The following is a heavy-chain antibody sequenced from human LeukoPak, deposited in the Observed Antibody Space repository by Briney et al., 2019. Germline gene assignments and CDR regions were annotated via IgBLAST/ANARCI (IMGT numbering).Heavy chain of an antibody. CDR3: ARQQPGIAAAGLFDY. CDR2: INSDGGST. D-gene: IGHD6-13*01. V-gene: IGHV3-74*01. Sequence: GGSLRLSCAASGFTFSSYWMHWVRQAPGKGLVWVSRINSDGGSTSYADSVKGRFTISRDNAKNTLYLQMNSLRAEDTAVYYCARQQPGIAAAGLFDYWGQGTLVTVSS. CDR1: GFTFSSYW. J-gene: IGHJ4*02.